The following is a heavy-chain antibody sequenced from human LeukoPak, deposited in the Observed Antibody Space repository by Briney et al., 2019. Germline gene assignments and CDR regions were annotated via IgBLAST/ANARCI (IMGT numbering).Heavy chain of an antibody. CDR2: IHYSGST. J-gene: IGHJ5*01. V-gene: IGHV4-59*11. CDR1: GGSITSHF. CDR3: ARLVWLGESPGSWFDS. D-gene: IGHD3-10*01. Sequence: TSETLSLTCSVSGGSITSHFWSWIRQPPGKGLEWIGYIHYSGSTNYNPSLKSRVTISSDTSKNQLFLKLNSVTAADTAVYYCARLVWLGESPGSWFDSWGQGTLVTVSS.